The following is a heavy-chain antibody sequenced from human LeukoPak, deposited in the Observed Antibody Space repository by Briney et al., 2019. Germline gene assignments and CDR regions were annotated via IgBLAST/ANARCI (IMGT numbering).Heavy chain of an antibody. Sequence: SETLSLTCTVSGASISPNYWSWIRQFPGKGLEWIGFIYSDGRTEYSPSLKSRVTISVDTSNNQFSLRLTSVTAADTAVYYCARQEWDSDAWYSFDFWGQGTLVTVSS. J-gene: IGHJ4*02. CDR2: IYSDGRT. CDR3: ARQEWDSDAWYSFDF. V-gene: IGHV4-59*08. CDR1: GASISPNY. D-gene: IGHD6-13*01.